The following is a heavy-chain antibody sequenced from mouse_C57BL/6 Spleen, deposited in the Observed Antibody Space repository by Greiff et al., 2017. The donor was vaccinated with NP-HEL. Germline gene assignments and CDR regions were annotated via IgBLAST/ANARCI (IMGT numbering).Heavy chain of an antibody. Sequence: VQLQQSGAELVRPGASVKLSCKASGYTFTSYGMHWVKQRTGQGLEWIGEIDPRNGYTDYNEKFKGKATLTADKSSSTAYMELRSLTSEDSAVYFCASRSSGYGFDYWGQGTLVTVSA. CDR1: GYTFTSYG. D-gene: IGHD3-2*02. J-gene: IGHJ3*01. CDR2: IDPRNGYT. CDR3: ASRSSGYGFDY. V-gene: IGHV1-81*01.